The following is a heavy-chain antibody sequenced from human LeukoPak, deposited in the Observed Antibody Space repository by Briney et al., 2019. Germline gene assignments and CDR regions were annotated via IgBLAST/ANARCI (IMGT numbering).Heavy chain of an antibody. CDR2: IYHSGST. V-gene: IGHV4-38-2*02. D-gene: IGHD4/OR15-4a*01. J-gene: IGHJ5*02. CDR3: ARALTPRGWFDP. CDR1: GYSISSGYY. Sequence: SETLSLTCTVSGYSISSGYYWGWIRQPPGKGLEWIGSIYHSGSTYYNPSLKSRVTISIDTSKNQFSLKLSSMTAADTAVYYCARALTPRGWFDPWGQGILVTVSS.